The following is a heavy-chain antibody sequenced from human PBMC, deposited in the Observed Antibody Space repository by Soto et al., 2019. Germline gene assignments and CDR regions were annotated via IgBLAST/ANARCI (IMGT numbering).Heavy chain of an antibody. CDR2: TYYRSKWIN. V-gene: IGHV6-1*01. Sequence: SQTLSLTCGISGDRVSSNSAAWGWIRQSPSRGLEWLGRTYYRSKWINDYALSVKSRISINSDTSKNQFSLQVNSVTPEDTAVYYCARYSSSSRVFDYWGQGTLATVSS. CDR3: ARYSSSSRVFDY. CDR1: GDRVSSNSAA. D-gene: IGHD6-6*01. J-gene: IGHJ4*02.